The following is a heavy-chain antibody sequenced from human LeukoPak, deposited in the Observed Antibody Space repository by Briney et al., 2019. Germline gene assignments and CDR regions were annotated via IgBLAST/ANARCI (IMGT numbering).Heavy chain of an antibody. Sequence: GGSLRLSCAASGFTFSSYVMSWVRQAPGQGLEWVSTISRSGATTYYADSVKGRFTTSRDNYKNTLYLQMNSLRAEDTAVYHCAKDLLGLYYFDYWGQGTLVSVYS. D-gene: IGHD7-27*01. J-gene: IGHJ4*02. CDR2: ISRSGATT. V-gene: IGHV3-23*01. CDR3: AKDLLGLYYFDY. CDR1: GFTFSSYV.